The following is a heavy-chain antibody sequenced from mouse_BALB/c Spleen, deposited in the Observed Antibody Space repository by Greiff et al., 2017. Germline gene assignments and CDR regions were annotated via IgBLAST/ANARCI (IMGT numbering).Heavy chain of an antibody. CDR3: ARDDAYPMDY. V-gene: IGHV2-9*02. Sequence: VQLQESGPGLVAPSQSLSITCTVSGFSLTSYGVHWVRQPPGKGLEWLGVIWAGGSTNYNSALMSRLSISKDNSKSQVFLKMNSLQTDDTAMYYCARDDAYPMDYWGQGTSVTVSS. CDR2: IWAGGST. J-gene: IGHJ4*01. CDR1: GFSLTSYG. D-gene: IGHD2-10*01.